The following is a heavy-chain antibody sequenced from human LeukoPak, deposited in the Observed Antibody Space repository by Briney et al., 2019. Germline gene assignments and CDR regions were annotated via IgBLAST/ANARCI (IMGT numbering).Heavy chain of an antibody. J-gene: IGHJ4*02. D-gene: IGHD2-2*02. CDR2: ISVYNGNT. V-gene: IGHV1-18*01. CDR3: ARTCSSSSCYMVH. Sequence: ASVKVSCKASGYTFANFGITWVRQAPGQGLEWMGWISVYNGNTNYAQNLQGRVTLTTDTSTSTAYMELRSLRSDDTALYYCARTCSSSSCYMVHWGQGALVTVSS. CDR1: GYTFANFG.